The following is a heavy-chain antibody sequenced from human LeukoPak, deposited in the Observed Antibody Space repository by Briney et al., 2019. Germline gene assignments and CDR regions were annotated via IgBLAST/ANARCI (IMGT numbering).Heavy chain of an antibody. Sequence: SETLSLTYTVSGGSISSSSYYWGWIRQPPGKGLEWIGSIYYSGSTHYNPSLKSRVTISVDTSKNQFSLKLSSVTAADTAVYYCARSSGWYYFDYWGQGTLVTVSS. V-gene: IGHV4-39*01. CDR2: IYYSGST. CDR1: GGSISSSSYY. J-gene: IGHJ4*02. CDR3: ARSSGWYYFDY. D-gene: IGHD6-19*01.